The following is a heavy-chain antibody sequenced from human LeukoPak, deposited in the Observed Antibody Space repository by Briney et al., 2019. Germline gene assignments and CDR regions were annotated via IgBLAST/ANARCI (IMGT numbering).Heavy chain of an antibody. Sequence: ASVKVSCKASGYTFTSYYMHWVRQAPGQGLEWMGIINPSGGSTSYAQKFQGRVTMTRDISTSTVYMELSSLRSEDTAVYYCARDRVLRFLEWSLLCMDVWGKGTTVTVSS. J-gene: IGHJ6*03. CDR1: GYTFTSYY. D-gene: IGHD3-3*01. CDR2: INPSGGST. CDR3: ARDRVLRFLEWSLLCMDV. V-gene: IGHV1-46*01.